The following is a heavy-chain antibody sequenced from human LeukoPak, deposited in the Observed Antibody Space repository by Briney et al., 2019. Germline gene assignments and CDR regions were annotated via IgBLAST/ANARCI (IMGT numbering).Heavy chain of an antibody. Sequence: GASVKVSCKASGYTFTSYDINWVRQATGQGLEWLGWMNPNSGNTGYAQNFQGRVTMTRNTSISTAYMELSSLGSEDTAVYYCAKNAPNTGKFDIWGQGTMVTVSS. J-gene: IGHJ3*02. V-gene: IGHV1-8*01. CDR2: MNPNSGNT. CDR1: GYTFTSYD. D-gene: IGHD1-14*01. CDR3: AKNAPNTGKFDI.